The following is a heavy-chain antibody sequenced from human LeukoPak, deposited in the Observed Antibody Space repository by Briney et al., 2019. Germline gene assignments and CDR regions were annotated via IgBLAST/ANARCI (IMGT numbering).Heavy chain of an antibody. V-gene: IGHV4-59*01. Sequence: PSETLSLTCTVSGGSISSYYWSWIRQPPGKGLEWIGYIYYSGSTNYNPSLKSRVTISVDTSKNQFSLKLSSVTAADTAVYYSARGPYYYDSSGYFVRGYGMDVWGQGTTVTVSS. CDR1: GGSISSYY. CDR3: ARGPYYYDSSGYFVRGYGMDV. D-gene: IGHD3-22*01. J-gene: IGHJ6*02. CDR2: IYYSGST.